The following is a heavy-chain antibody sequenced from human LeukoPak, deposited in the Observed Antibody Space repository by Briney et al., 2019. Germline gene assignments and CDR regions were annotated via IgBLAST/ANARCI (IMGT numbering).Heavy chain of an antibody. CDR1: GGSISSYY. CDR2: IYSSGST. J-gene: IGHJ4*02. Sequence: KSSETLSLTCTVSGGSISSYYWSWIRQPPGKGLEWIENIYSSGSTNYNPSLKSRVTISADTTKNQFSLKLSSVTAADTAVYYCARLEYSSAHFDYWGQGTLVTVSS. D-gene: IGHD6-6*01. V-gene: IGHV4-59*01. CDR3: ARLEYSSAHFDY.